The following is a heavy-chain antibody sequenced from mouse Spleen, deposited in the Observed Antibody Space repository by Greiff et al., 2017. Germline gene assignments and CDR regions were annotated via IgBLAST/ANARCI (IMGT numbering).Heavy chain of an antibody. CDR1: GYAFSSSW. D-gene: IGHD2-4*01. Sequence: QVQLQQSGPELVKPGASVKISCKASGYAFSSSWMNWVKQRPGKGLEWIGRIYPGDGDTNYNGKFKGKATLTADKSSSTAYMQLSSLTSEDSAVYFCARGDYHLDYWGQGTTLTVSS. J-gene: IGHJ2*01. CDR3: ARGDYHLDY. CDR2: IYPGDGDT. V-gene: IGHV1-82*01.